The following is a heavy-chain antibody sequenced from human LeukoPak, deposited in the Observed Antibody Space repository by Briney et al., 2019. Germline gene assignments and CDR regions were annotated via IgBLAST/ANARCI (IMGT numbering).Heavy chain of an antibody. D-gene: IGHD1-14*01. CDR1: GYSISSGYY. J-gene: IGHJ4*02. V-gene: IGHV4-38-2*02. CDR3: ARAREPPLYTYYFDY. CDR2: IYHSGGT. Sequence: PSETLSLTCTVSGYSISSGYYWGWIRQPPGKGLEWIGRIYHSGGTYYGPSLKSRVTISVDTSKNQFSLRLSSVTAADTAVYYCARAREPPLYTYYFDYWGQGTLVTVSS.